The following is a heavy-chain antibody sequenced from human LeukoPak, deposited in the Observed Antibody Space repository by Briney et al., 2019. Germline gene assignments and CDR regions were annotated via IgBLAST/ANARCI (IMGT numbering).Heavy chain of an antibody. CDR1: GYTFSNYA. V-gene: IGHV1-3*01. CDR2: INAGNGHT. CDR3: ARDGSDYETTGDYGMDV. J-gene: IGHJ6*02. Sequence: ASVKVSCKASGYTFSNYAIHWVRQAPGQRFEWMGWINAGNGHTKYSQKFQGRVTITRDTSASTAYMELSSLRSEDTAVYYCARDGSDYETTGDYGMDVWGQGTTVTVSS. D-gene: IGHD4-17*01.